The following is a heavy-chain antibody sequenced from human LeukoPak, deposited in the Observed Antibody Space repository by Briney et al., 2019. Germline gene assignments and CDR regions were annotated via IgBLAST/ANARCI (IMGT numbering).Heavy chain of an antibody. D-gene: IGHD3-9*01. CDR1: GDSFNSRSYY. Sequence: ASETLSLTCTVSGDSFNSRSYYWDWIRQPPGKGLEWIGYIFYSGNTYYSPSLESRVTISVATSKNQFSLKLSSVTAADTAVYYCAREVRSPYFFDYWGQGTLVTVSS. CDR2: IFYSGNT. J-gene: IGHJ4*02. CDR3: AREVRSPYFFDY. V-gene: IGHV4-31*03.